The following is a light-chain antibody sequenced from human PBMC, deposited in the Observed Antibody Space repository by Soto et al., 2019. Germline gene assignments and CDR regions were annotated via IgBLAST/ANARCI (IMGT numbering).Light chain of an antibody. CDR1: QSISSK. CDR3: QEYNNWRPIT. V-gene: IGKV3-15*01. Sequence: IVMTQSPATLSVSPGERATLSCRASQSISSKLAWYQQKPGQAPRLLIYGAFTRATGIPVRFSGSESGTEFTLTITSLQSEDFAVYYCQEYNNWRPITFGGGTKVEIK. CDR2: GAF. J-gene: IGKJ4*01.